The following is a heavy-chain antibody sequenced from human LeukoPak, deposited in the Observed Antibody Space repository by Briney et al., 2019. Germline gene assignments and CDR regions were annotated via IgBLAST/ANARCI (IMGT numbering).Heavy chain of an antibody. Sequence: SETLSLTCTVSGGSISSSSYYWGWIRQPPGKGLEWIGSIYYSGSTYYNPSLKSRVTISVDTSKNQFSLKLSSVTAADTAVYYCARRPYYDSSGYDSWGQGTLVTVSP. CDR1: GGSISSSSYY. CDR2: IYYSGST. D-gene: IGHD3-22*01. CDR3: ARRPYYDSSGYDS. J-gene: IGHJ4*02. V-gene: IGHV4-39*01.